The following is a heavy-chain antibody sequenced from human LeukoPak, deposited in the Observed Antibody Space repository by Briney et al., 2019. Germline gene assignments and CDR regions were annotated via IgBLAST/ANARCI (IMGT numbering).Heavy chain of an antibody. V-gene: IGHV3-21*01. CDR3: ARAYCGGDCYSGYYGMDV. J-gene: IGHJ6*02. Sequence: GGSLRLSCAASGFTFSSYSMNWVRQAPGKGLEWVSSISSSSSYIYYADSVKGRFTISRDNAKNSLYLQMNSLRAEDTAVYYCARAYCGGDCYSGYYGMDVWGQGTTVTVSS. CDR2: ISSSSSYI. D-gene: IGHD2-21*02. CDR1: GFTFSSYS.